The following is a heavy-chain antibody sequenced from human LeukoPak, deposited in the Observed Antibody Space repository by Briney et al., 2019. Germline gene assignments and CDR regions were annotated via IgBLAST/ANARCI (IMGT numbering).Heavy chain of an antibody. V-gene: IGHV4-59*01. D-gene: IGHD1-26*01. J-gene: IGHJ4*02. CDR2: IYYSGST. Sequence: SETLSLTCTVSGGSISSYYWSWIRQPPGKGLEWIGYIYYSGSTNYNPSLKSRVTISVDTSKNQFSLKLSSVTAADTAVYYCAAGGYSGSYYADYWGQGTLVTVSS. CDR3: AAGGYSGSYYADY. CDR1: GGSISSYY.